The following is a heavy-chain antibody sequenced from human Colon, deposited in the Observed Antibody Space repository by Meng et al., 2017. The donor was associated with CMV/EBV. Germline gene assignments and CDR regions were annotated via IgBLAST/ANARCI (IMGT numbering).Heavy chain of an antibody. D-gene: IGHD3-10*01. Sequence: GESLKISCAASGFTFSDYAMTWVRQAPGKGQEWVTTAGGTGYTTYYADSVKGRFTISRDNSKNTLSLEMSSLRAEDTAVYYCVKGFLSGSYYPRDAFDIWGQGTMVTVSS. J-gene: IGHJ3*02. CDR1: GFTFSDYA. CDR3: VKGFLSGSYYPRDAFDI. CDR2: AGGTGYTT. V-gene: IGHV3-23*01.